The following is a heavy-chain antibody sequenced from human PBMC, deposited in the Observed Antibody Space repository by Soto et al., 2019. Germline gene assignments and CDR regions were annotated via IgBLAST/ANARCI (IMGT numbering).Heavy chain of an antibody. V-gene: IGHV4-34*01. CDR3: VGRITMVRGVIILDP. J-gene: IGHJ5*02. D-gene: IGHD3-10*01. CDR1: GGSFSGYY. CDR2: INHSGST. Sequence: SETLSITCAVYGGSFSGYYWSWIRQPPGKGLEWIGEINHSGSTNYNPSLKSRVTISVDTSKNQFSLKLSSVTAADTAVYYCVGRITMVRGVIILDPWGQGTLVTVSS.